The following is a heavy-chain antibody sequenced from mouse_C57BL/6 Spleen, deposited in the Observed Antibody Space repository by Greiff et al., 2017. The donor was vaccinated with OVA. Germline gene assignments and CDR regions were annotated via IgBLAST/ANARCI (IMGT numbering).Heavy chain of an antibody. Sequence: VQLQQSGAELVRPGASVTLSCKASGYTFTDYELHWVKQTPVHGLEWIGAIDPETGGTAYNQKFKGKAILTADKSSSTAYMERRGLTSKDSAVYYCTRMDYYGSSYWYFDGWGTGSTVTVSS. D-gene: IGHD1-1*01. CDR3: TRMDYYGSSYWYFDG. J-gene: IGHJ1*03. CDR2: IDPETGGT. CDR1: GYTFTDYE. V-gene: IGHV1-15*01.